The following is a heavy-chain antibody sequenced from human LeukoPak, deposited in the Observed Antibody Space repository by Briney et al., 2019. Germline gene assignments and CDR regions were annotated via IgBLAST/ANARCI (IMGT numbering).Heavy chain of an antibody. CDR2: IYYSGST. J-gene: IGHJ5*02. CDR3: AGTYRLRRFDP. CDR1: GGSISSGTYY. V-gene: IGHV4-39*01. D-gene: IGHD2-2*02. Sequence: PSETLSLTCTVSGGSISSGTYYWGWIRQPPGKGLECIGTIYYSGSTSYNPSLKSRVTISVDTPKNQFSLKLTSVTAADTAVYYCAGTYRLRRFDPWGQGTLVTVSS.